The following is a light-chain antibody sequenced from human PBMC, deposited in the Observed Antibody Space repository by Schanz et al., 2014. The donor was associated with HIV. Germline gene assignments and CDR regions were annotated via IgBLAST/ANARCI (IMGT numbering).Light chain of an antibody. CDR3: SSYAGSGNLGV. Sequence: QSALTQPASVSGSPGQSISISCTGTSGDVGSYNYVSWYQQHPGKAPKLMIYEVTKRPSGVPDRFSGSKSGNTASLTVSGLQAEDEADYYCSSYAGSGNLGVFGGGTKLTVL. J-gene: IGLJ2*01. CDR2: EVT. CDR1: SGDVGSYNY. V-gene: IGLV2-8*01.